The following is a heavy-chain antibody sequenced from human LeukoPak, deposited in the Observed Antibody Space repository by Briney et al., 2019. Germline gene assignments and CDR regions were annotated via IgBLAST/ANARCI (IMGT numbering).Heavy chain of an antibody. V-gene: IGHV3-74*01. CDR3: ARDASITMVRGVSNWFDP. D-gene: IGHD3-10*01. Sequence: PGGSLRLSCAASGFTFSSYDIHWVRQAPGKGLVWVSRINSDGSSTSYADSVKGRFTISRDNAKNTLYLQMNSLRAEDTAVYYCARDASITMVRGVSNWFDPWGQGTLVTVSS. J-gene: IGHJ5*02. CDR1: GFTFSSYD. CDR2: INSDGSST.